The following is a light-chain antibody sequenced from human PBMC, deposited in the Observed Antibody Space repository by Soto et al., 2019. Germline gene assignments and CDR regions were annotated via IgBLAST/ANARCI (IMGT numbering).Light chain of an antibody. CDR2: EVS. CDR1: SSDVGNYNY. V-gene: IGLV2-14*01. Sequence: QSALTQPASVSRSPGQSITISCTGTSSDVGNYNYVSWYQQHPGKAPKLMIYEVSNRPSGVSNRFSGSKSGNTASLTISGLQAEDETDYYCFSYTSSGTYVFGTGTKLTVL. J-gene: IGLJ1*01. CDR3: FSYTSSGTYV.